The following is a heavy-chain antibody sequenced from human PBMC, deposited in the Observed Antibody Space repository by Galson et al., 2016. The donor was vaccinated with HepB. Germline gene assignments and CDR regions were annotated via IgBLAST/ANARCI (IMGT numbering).Heavy chain of an antibody. CDR1: GASVSSGTYY. D-gene: IGHD5-12*01. Sequence: SETLSLSCTVSGASVSSGTYYWSWIRQPPGKGLEWIGHMITSGSTYYNPSLKSRVTISVDTSKNQFSLKLSSVTAADTAVYYCASGIVATISSYYYGMDVWGQGTTVTVSS. J-gene: IGHJ6*02. CDR3: ASGIVATISSYYYGMDV. V-gene: IGHV4-39*01. CDR2: MITSGST.